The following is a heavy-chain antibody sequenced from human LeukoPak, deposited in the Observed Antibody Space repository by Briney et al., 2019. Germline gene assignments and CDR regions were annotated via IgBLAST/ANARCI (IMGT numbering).Heavy chain of an antibody. J-gene: IGHJ1*01. V-gene: IGHV4-59*08. CDR2: IYYSGST. D-gene: IGHD4-23*01. Sequence: SETLSLTCTLSGGSISSYYWSWIRQPPGKGLEWIGYIYYSGSTNYNPSLKSRVTISVDTSKHQFSMKLSSVTAADTAVYYCARRDYGVNSGEYFQNWGQATLVTVSS. CDR1: GGSISSYY. CDR3: ARRDYGVNSGEYFQN.